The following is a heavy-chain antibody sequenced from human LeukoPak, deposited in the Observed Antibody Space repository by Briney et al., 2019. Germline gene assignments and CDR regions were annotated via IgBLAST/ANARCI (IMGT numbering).Heavy chain of an antibody. CDR3: ARGEALAYYDYVWGSYRTVSFFDY. J-gene: IGHJ4*02. CDR2: INHSGST. CDR1: GGSFSGYY. Sequence: SETLSLTCAVYGGSFSGYYWSWIRQPPGKGLEWIGEINHSGSTNYNPSLRSRGTISVDKSKNQFSLKLSSVTAADTAVYYCARGEALAYYDYVWGSYRTVSFFDYWGQGTLVTVSS. D-gene: IGHD3-16*02. V-gene: IGHV4-34*01.